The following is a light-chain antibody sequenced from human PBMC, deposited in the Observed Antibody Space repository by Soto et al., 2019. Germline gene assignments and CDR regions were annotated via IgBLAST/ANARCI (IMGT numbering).Light chain of an antibody. V-gene: IGKV3-20*01. CDR1: QSVSSSY. Sequence: EIVLTQSPGTLSLSPGERATLSCRASQSVSSSYLAWYQQKPGQAPRLLIYGASSRATGIPDRFSGSGSGTDFTLTISRLEPEDFATYYCQQYHSFPVTFGQGTKVDIK. CDR3: QQYHSFPVT. J-gene: IGKJ1*01. CDR2: GAS.